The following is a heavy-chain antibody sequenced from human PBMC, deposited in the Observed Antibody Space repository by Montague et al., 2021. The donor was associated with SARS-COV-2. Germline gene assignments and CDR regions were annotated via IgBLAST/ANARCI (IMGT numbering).Heavy chain of an antibody. Sequence: SLRLSCAASGFSFSSFSMHWVRQAPGKGLESLAVVSTDVNEKYYSGSVRGRFTISRDNSKNTVSLQVNSLRVEDTAVYYCVRDPGMNGLDIWGQGKRVTVSS. CDR1: GFSFSSFS. J-gene: IGHJ3*02. D-gene: IGHD2-8*01. V-gene: IGHV3-30*04. CDR3: VRDPGMNGLDI. CDR2: VSTDVNEK.